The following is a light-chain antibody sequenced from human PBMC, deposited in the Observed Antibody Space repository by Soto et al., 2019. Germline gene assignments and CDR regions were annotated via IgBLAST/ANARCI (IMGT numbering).Light chain of an antibody. CDR3: QQRTDWPPWT. CDR1: QSISRY. V-gene: IGKV3-11*01. J-gene: IGKJ1*01. Sequence: IVWTQSPGTLSLSPGERATLSCLASQSISRYLAWYQQKPCQGPRLLIYGASSRATGTPDRFSGSGSGTDFTLSISSLEPEDFAVYYCQQRTDWPPWTFGQGTKVEIK. CDR2: GAS.